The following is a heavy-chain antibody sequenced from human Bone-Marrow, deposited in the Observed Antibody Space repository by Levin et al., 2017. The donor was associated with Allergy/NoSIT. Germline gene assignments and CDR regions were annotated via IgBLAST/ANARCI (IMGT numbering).Heavy chain of an antibody. CDR1: GFTFSSYS. Sequence: GESLKISCAASGFTFSSYSMNWVRQAPGKGLEWVSSISSSSSYIYYADSVKGRFTISRDNAKNSLYLQMNSLRAEDTAVYYCARDPRALRAVAGTWWFDPWGQGTLVTVSS. CDR2: ISSSSSYI. V-gene: IGHV3-21*01. CDR3: ARDPRALRAVAGTWWFDP. D-gene: IGHD6-19*01. J-gene: IGHJ5*02.